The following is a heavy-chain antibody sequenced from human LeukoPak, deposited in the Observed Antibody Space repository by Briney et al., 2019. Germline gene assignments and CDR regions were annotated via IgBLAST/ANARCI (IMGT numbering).Heavy chain of an antibody. J-gene: IGHJ4*02. Sequence: ASVKVSCKASGYTFTSYYMHWVRQAPGQGLEWMGIINPSGGSTSYAQKFQGRVTITRDTSASTAYMELSSLRSEDTAVYYCASGPLSWELLYWGQGTLVTVSS. V-gene: IGHV1-46*01. CDR1: GYTFTSYY. CDR2: INPSGGST. CDR3: ASGPLSWELLY. D-gene: IGHD1-26*01.